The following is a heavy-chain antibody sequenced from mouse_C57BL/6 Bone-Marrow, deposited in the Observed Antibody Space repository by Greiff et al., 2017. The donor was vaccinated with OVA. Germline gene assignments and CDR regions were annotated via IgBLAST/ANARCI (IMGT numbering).Heavy chain of an antibody. CDR1: GFTFSDFY. V-gene: IGHV7-1*01. J-gene: IGHJ3*01. CDR2: SRNKANDYTT. CDR3: ARDAGNALFAY. Sequence: EVQVVESGGGLVQSGRSLRLSCATSGFTFSDFYMEWVRQAPGKGLEWIAASRNKANDYTTEYSASVKGRFIVSRDTSQSILYLQMNALRAEDTAIYYCARDAGNALFAYWGQGTLVTVSA. D-gene: IGHD2-1*01.